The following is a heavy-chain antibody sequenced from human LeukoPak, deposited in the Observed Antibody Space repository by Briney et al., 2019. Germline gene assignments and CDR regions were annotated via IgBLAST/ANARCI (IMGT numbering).Heavy chain of an antibody. D-gene: IGHD3-22*01. Sequence: SGGSLRLSCAASGFTFDDYGMSWVRQAPGKGLEWVSGINWNGGSTGYADSVKGRFTISRDNAKNSLYLQMNSLRAEDTALYYCARDPCDSSGYRTYYFDYWGQGTLVTVSS. J-gene: IGHJ4*02. CDR3: ARDPCDSSGYRTYYFDY. CDR1: GFTFDDYG. V-gene: IGHV3-20*04. CDR2: INWNGGST.